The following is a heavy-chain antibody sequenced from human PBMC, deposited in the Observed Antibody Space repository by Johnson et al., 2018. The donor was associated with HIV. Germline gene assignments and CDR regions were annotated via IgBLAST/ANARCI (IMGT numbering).Heavy chain of an antibody. Sequence: QMQLVESGGGVVQPGRSLRLSCAASGFTFSSYAMHWVRQAPGTGLEWVAVISYDGSNKYYADSVKGRFTISRANSKNTLYLQMNSLRAEDTAVYYCASVVGGRTYYNFWSGYSDAFDIWGQGTMVTVSS. CDR3: ASVVGGRTYYNFWSGYSDAFDI. V-gene: IGHV3-30*04. CDR2: ISYDGSNK. D-gene: IGHD3-3*01. CDR1: GFTFSSYA. J-gene: IGHJ3*02.